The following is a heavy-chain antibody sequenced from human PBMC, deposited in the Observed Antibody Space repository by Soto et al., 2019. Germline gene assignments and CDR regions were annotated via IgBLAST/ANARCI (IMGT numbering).Heavy chain of an antibody. CDR3: TEALTSDRPY. J-gene: IGHJ4*02. CDR2: IRSKAYGGTT. Sequence: PGGSLRLSCTASGFTFGDYAMNWFRQAPGKGLEWVGFIRSKAYGGTTEYAASVKGRFTISRDDSKNIEYLQMNSLKTEDTAVYYCTEALTSDRPYWGQGTLVTVSS. CDR1: GFTFGDYA. D-gene: IGHD4-17*01. V-gene: IGHV3-49*03.